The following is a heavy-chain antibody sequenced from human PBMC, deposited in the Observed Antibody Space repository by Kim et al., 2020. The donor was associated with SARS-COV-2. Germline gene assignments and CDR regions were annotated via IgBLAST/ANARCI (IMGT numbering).Heavy chain of an antibody. CDR1: GFTFSSYA. CDR3: AKNTAMVPVGYGMDV. D-gene: IGHD5-18*01. Sequence: GGSLRLSCAASGFTFSSYAMSWVRQAPGKGLEWVSAISGSGGSTYYADSVKGRFTISRDNSKNTLYLQMNSLRAEDTAVYYCAKNTAMVPVGYGMDVWGQGTTVTVSS. J-gene: IGHJ6*02. CDR2: ISGSGGST. V-gene: IGHV3-23*01.